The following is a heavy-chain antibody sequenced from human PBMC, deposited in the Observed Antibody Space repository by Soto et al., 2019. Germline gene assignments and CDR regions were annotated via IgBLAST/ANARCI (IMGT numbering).Heavy chain of an antibody. CDR3: AKASGFVDYACAYDP. CDR2: ISRGSDYI. V-gene: IGHV3-21*01. Sequence: EVQLVESGGSLVKPGGSLRLTCAASGFTFSGYTMTWVRQAPGKGLEWVSSISRGSDYIFYADSVKGRFTISRDNARNPLYLQMRGLRAADTAVYYCAKASGFVDYACAYDPWGQGTLVTVSS. J-gene: IGHJ5*02. D-gene: IGHD3-16*01. CDR1: GFTFSGYT.